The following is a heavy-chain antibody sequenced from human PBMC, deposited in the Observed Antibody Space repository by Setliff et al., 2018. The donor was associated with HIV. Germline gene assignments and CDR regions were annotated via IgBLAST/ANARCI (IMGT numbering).Heavy chain of an antibody. V-gene: IGHV3-15*07. D-gene: IGHD5-12*01. Sequence: PGGSLRLSCAASGFTFNKAWMNWVRQAPGKGLEWIGRVKSERDGGTVNYAAPVKGRFTISVDDSKTTLYLQMSSLKTEDTAVYYCTTDLGTRYDTPVYWGQGTLVTVS. J-gene: IGHJ4*02. CDR3: TTDLGTRYDTPVY. CDR1: GFTFNKAW. CDR2: VKSERDGGTV.